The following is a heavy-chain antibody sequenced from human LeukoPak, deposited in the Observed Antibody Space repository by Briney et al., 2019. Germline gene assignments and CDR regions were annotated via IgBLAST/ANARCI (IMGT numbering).Heavy chain of an antibody. CDR1: GYTFTGYY. V-gene: IGHV1-2*02. CDR3: AGYYGSGPYYFDY. D-gene: IGHD3-10*01. Sequence: ASVKVSCKASGYTFTGYYMHWVRQAPGQGLEWMGWINPNTGDTNYAQNFQGRVTMTRDTSINTVYMELSRLRSDDTAVYYCAGYYGSGPYYFDYWGQGTLVTVSS. J-gene: IGHJ4*02. CDR2: INPNTGDT.